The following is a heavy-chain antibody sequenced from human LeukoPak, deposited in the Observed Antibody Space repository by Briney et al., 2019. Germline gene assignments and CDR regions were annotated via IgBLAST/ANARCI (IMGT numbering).Heavy chain of an antibody. V-gene: IGHV3-9*01. D-gene: IGHD6-19*01. J-gene: IGHJ4*02. CDR1: GFTFDDYA. CDR3: AKDDSPNSSGWYGVFDY. CDR2: ISWNSGSI. Sequence: GGSPRLSCAASGFTFDDYAMHWVRQAPGKGLEWVSGISWNSGSIGYADSVKGRFTISRDNAKNSLYLQMNSLRAEDTALYYCAKDDSPNSSGWYGVFDYWGQGTLVTVSS.